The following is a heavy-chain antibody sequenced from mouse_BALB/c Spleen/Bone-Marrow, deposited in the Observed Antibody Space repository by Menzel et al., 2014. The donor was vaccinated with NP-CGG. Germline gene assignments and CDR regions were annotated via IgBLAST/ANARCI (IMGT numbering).Heavy chain of an antibody. CDR2: IYPGDGDT. CDR1: GYAFSSSW. V-gene: IGHV1-82*01. D-gene: IGHD2-12*01. Sequence: QVQLQQPEPELVKPGTLVQISCKASGYAFSSSWLNWVKQRPGQGLEWIGRIYPGDGDTNYNGKFKGKATRTAAKYSGTAYMHPSSVTTVDVTVCMGARAYRKYDSKIGNWGHG. CDR3: ARAYRKYDSKIGN. J-gene: IGHJ3*02.